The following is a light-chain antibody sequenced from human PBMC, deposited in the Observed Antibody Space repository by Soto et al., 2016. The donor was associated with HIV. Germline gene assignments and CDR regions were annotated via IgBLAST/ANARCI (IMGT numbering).Light chain of an antibody. Sequence: EIVMTQSPLSLPVTPGETASISCRSSQSLLHSNGYIYLDWYVQKPGQSPQLLIYLGSNRASGVPDRFSGSGSGTDFTLKIRRVEAEDVGVYYCMQALQTPYTFGQGTKLEIK. J-gene: IGKJ2*01. CDR2: LGS. CDR1: QSLLHSNGYIY. CDR3: MQALQTPYT. V-gene: IGKV2-28*01.